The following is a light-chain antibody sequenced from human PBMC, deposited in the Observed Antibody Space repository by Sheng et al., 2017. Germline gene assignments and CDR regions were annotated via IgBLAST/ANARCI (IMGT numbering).Light chain of an antibody. V-gene: IGKV3-20*01. CDR3: QQRST. CDR1: QSVGGNY. Sequence: EIVLTQSPGSLSLSPGETATLSCRASQSVGGNYLAWYQQKPGQAPRLLIYSASSRATGIPDRFSGSGSGTDFTLTITRLEPEDFAVLYCQQRSTFGPGTKVEIK. J-gene: IGKJ3*01. CDR2: SAS.